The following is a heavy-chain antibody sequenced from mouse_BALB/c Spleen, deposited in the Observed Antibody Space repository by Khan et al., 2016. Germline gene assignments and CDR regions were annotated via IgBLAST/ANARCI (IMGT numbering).Heavy chain of an antibody. CDR2: ISYNGST. CDR3: AREGDY. CDR1: GYSITSDYA. V-gene: IGHV3-2*02. J-gene: IGHJ4*01. Sequence: EVQLQESGPGLVKPSQSLSLTCTVTGYSITSDYAWNWIRQFPGNKLEWMGYISYNGSTNYNPSLKSRISITRDTSKNQFFLQLNSVTTEDTATYYWAREGDYWGQGTSVTVSS.